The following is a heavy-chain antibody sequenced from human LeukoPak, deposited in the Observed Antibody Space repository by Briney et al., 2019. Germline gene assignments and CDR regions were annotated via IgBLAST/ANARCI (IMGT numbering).Heavy chain of an antibody. D-gene: IGHD2-15*01. CDR3: ARAVLAANPYYYGMDV. V-gene: IGHV4-4*07. Sequence: SETLSLTCTVSGGSISSYYWSWIRQPAGKGLEWIGRIYTSGSTNYNPSLKSRVTMSVDTSKNQFSLKLSSVTAADTAVYYCARAVLAANPYYYGMDVWGQGTTVTVSS. CDR2: IYTSGST. J-gene: IGHJ6*02. CDR1: GGSISSYY.